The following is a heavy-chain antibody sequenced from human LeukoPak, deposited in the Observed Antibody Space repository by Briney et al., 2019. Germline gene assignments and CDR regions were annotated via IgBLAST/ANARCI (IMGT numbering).Heavy chain of an antibody. CDR2: IWYDGSNK. CDR3: ARAYSSGDDY. J-gene: IGHJ4*02. Sequence: GGSLRLSCAASGFIFSNYGMHWVRQAPGKGLEWVAVIWYDGSNKYYADSVKGRFTISRDNSKSALYLQMNSLRAEDTAVYYCARAYSSGDDYWGQGTLVTVSS. V-gene: IGHV3-33*01. D-gene: IGHD6-19*01. CDR1: GFIFSNYG.